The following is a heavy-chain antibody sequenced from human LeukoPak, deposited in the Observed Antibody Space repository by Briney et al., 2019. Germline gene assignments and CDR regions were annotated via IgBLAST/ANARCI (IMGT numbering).Heavy chain of an antibody. D-gene: IGHD6-25*01. CDR3: VRGPHIAATSY. Sequence: GGSLRLSCVASGFSFNNYRMTWVRQAPGKGLEWVANIKQDGSEKQYVDSVKGRFAISRDNAKKSLYLQINTLRAEDTAVYYCVRGPHIAATSYWGQGALVTVSS. CDR2: IKQDGSEK. V-gene: IGHV3-7*03. J-gene: IGHJ4*02. CDR1: GFSFNNYR.